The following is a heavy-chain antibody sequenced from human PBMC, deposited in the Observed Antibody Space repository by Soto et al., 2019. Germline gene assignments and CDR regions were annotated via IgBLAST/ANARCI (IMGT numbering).Heavy chain of an antibody. J-gene: IGHJ5*02. Sequence: ETLSLTCAVYGGCFSGYYWSWIRQPPGKGLEWIGEINHSGSTNYNPSLKSRVTISVDTSKNQFSLKLSSVTAADTAVYYCARGPSPLDPWGQGILVTVSS. CDR2: INHSGST. CDR3: ARGPSPLDP. CDR1: GGCFSGYY. V-gene: IGHV4-34*01.